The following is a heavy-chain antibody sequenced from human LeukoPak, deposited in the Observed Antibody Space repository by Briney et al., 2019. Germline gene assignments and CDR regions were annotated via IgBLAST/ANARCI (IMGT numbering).Heavy chain of an antibody. CDR2: ISSSSSYI. V-gene: IGHV3-21*01. J-gene: IGHJ5*02. D-gene: IGHD5-18*01. CDR3: ARDEYVDTAMA. CDR1: GFTFSSYS. Sequence: PGGSLRLSCAASGFTFSSYSMNWVRQAPGKGLEWVSSISSSSSYIYYAESVKGRFTISRDNAKNSLYLQMNSLRAEDTAVYYCARDEYVDTAMAWGQGTLVTVSS.